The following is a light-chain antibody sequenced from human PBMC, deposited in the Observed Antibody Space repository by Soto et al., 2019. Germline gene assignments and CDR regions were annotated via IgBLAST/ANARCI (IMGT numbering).Light chain of an antibody. CDR2: DAS. Sequence: EIVLTRSPGTLSLSPGERATLSCRASQSVGSSYLAWYQQKPGQAPRLLIFDASTRATGIPDRFSGSGSGTDFTLTISRLEPEDFAVYYCQHYGDSPGFTFGPGTKVDIK. CDR3: QHYGDSPGFT. CDR1: QSVGSSY. V-gene: IGKV3-20*01. J-gene: IGKJ3*01.